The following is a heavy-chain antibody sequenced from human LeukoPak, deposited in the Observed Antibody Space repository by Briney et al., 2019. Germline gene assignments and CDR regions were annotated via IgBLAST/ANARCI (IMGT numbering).Heavy chain of an antibody. Sequence: GGSLRLSCAASGFTFSSYWMSWVRQAPGKGPEWVAHIKQDASQEYHVDSVKGRFTISRDNAKNSLYLQRNSLRAEDTAVYYCARGVVYPAWSGPHWSDYWGQGALVTVSS. V-gene: IGHV3-7*01. CDR2: IKQDASQE. CDR3: ARGVVYPAWSGPHWSDY. J-gene: IGHJ4*02. CDR1: GFTFSSYW. D-gene: IGHD3-3*01.